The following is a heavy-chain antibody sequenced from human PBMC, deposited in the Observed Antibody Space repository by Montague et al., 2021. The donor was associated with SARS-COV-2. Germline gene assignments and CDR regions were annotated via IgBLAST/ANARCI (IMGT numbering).Heavy chain of an antibody. J-gene: IGHJ4*02. D-gene: IGHD3-10*01. V-gene: IGHV4-59*01. CDR3: ARALYGSGSSHFDY. Sequence: SETLSLTCTVTGGSMSNYYWNWIRQTPGKGLQWIGYIYYTGNTNYEPSRKSRVTMSIDTSKKQFSLKLSSVTTADTSMYYCARALYGSGSSHFDYWGQETLLSLTS. CDR1: GGSMSNYY. CDR2: IYYTGNT.